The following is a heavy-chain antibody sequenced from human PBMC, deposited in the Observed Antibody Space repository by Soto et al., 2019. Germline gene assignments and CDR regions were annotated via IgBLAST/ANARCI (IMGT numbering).Heavy chain of an antibody. J-gene: IGHJ6*02. V-gene: IGHV4-4*07. CDR2: IDASGNT. CDR3: ARYSNNWFQTEGMDV. Sequence: SETLSLTCTVSVDSISTYYWSWIRRPAGKGLEWIGRIDASGNTNYNPSLKSRVTMSADTSKKQFSLKLTSVTAADTAVYYCARYSNNWFQTEGMDVWGQGXTVTVYS. CDR1: VDSISTYY. D-gene: IGHD1-20*01.